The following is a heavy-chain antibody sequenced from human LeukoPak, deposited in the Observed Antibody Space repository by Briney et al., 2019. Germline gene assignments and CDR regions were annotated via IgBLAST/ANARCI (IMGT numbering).Heavy chain of an antibody. V-gene: IGHV3-7*03. CDR3: ARHWGPTVTYYYGMDV. Sequence: GGSLSLSCAASGFTFSSYWMSWVRQAPGKGLEWVANIKQDGSEKYYVDSVKGRFTISRDNAKNSLYLQMNSLRAEDTAVYYCARHWGPTVTYYYGMDVWGQGTTVTVSS. J-gene: IGHJ6*02. D-gene: IGHD4-11*01. CDR1: GFTFSSYW. CDR2: IKQDGSEK.